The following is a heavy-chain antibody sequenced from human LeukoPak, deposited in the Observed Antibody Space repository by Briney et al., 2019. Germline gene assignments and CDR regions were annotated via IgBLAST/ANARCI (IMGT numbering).Heavy chain of an antibody. J-gene: IGHJ4*02. V-gene: IGHV4-59*01. D-gene: IGHD3-10*01. CDR3: ARGPGMVRGVRSDY. Sequence: SETLSLTCTVSGGSISSYYWSWIRQPPGKGLEWIGYIYYSGSTNYNPSLKSRVTISVDTSKNQFSLKLSSVTAADTAVYYCARGPGMVRGVRSDYWGQGTLVTVSS. CDR2: IYYSGST. CDR1: GGSISSYY.